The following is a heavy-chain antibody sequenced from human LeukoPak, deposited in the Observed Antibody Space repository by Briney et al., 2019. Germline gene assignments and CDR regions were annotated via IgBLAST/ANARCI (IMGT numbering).Heavy chain of an antibody. CDR1: GYTFSSYY. D-gene: IGHD2-8*02. CDR2: INPSGGST. CDR3: ASFARGGLYSAQDAFDI. V-gene: IGHV1-46*01. Sequence: ASEKVSCKASGYTFSSYYMHWVRQAPRQGLEWVGIINPSGGSTSYAQKCQGRITMATDTSTSTVYMELSSLGSKDTDVYYCASFARGGLYSAQDAFDIWGQGTMVTVSS. J-gene: IGHJ3*02.